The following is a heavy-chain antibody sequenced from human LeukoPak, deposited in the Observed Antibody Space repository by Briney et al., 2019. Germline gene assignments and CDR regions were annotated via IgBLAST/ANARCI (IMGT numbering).Heavy chain of an antibody. Sequence: GGSLRLSCAASGFTLSDYHMNWVRQAPGKGLEWLSSITTISHYIYYAGAVRGRFTISRDNAKNSLYPQMNSLRGEDTAVYYCAPSGGPGTYHQLRYNWFDPWGQGTLVTVSS. CDR1: GFTLSDYH. D-gene: IGHD3-10*01. J-gene: IGHJ5*02. V-gene: IGHV3-21*01. CDR3: APSGGPGTYHQLRYNWFDP. CDR2: ITTISHYI.